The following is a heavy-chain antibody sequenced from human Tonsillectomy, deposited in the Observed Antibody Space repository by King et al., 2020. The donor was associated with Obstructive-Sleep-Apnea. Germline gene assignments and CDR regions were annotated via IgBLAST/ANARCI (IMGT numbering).Heavy chain of an antibody. CDR1: GGSISSVGYY. CDR2: IYYSGST. V-gene: IGHV4-31*03. J-gene: IGHJ3*02. CDR3: ARGAMTLGAFDI. Sequence: QLQESGPGLVKPSQTLSLTCTVSGGSISSVGYYWSWIRQHPGKGLEWIGYIYYSGSTYYNPSLKSRVTISVDTSKNQFSLKLSSVTAADTAGYYCARGAMTLGAFDIWGQGTMVTVSS. D-gene: IGHD2-2*01.